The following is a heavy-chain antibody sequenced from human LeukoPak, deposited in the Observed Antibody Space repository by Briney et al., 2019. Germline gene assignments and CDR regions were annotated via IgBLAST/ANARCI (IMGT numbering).Heavy chain of an antibody. V-gene: IGHV3-49*03. CDR3: TRVGIAVAEDY. D-gene: IGHD6-19*01. CDR2: IRSKAYGGTT. CDR1: GFTFGDYA. J-gene: IGHJ4*02. Sequence: GGSLRLSCTASGFTFGDYAMSWFRQAPGKGLEWVGFIRSKAYGGTTEYAASVKGRFTISRDDSKSIAYLQMNSLKTEDTAVYYCTRVGIAVAEDYWGQGTLVTVSS.